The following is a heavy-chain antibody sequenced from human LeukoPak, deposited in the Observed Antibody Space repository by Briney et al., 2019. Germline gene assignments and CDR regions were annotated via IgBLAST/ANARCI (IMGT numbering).Heavy chain of an antibody. CDR3: TRRRPGTMSES. Sequence: AATLSPTCTVSGSSITNTNYYCGWLRQPPVEWLGWIATIYYSGRASYNPSLKSRPATSVNTSKNQFSLKLNSVTAADTAVYYCTRRRPGTMSESRGQGTLVTVSS. D-gene: IGHD3-10*01. J-gene: IGHJ4*02. V-gene: IGHV4-39*01. CDR1: GSSITNTNYY. CDR2: IYYSGRA.